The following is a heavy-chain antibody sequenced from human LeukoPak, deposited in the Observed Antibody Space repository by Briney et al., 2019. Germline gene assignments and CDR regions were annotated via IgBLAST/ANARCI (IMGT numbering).Heavy chain of an antibody. CDR3: ARDRTSIVVVPAAMDY. V-gene: IGHV3-74*01. D-gene: IGHD2-2*01. CDR2: INTDGTRT. CDR1: GFTFSSYW. J-gene: IGHJ4*02. Sequence: PGGSLRLSCAASGFTFSSYWMHWVRQAPGKGLVWVSRINTDGTRTNYADSVKGRFTISRDNAKNTVYLQMNSLRAEDTAVYYCARDRTSIVVVPAAMDYWGQGTLVTVSS.